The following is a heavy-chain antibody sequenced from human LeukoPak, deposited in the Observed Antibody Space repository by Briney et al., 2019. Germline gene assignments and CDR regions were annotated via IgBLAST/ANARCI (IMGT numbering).Heavy chain of an antibody. J-gene: IGHJ5*02. V-gene: IGHV5-51*01. Sequence: GESRQISCKGSGSSFTSYWIGWARQLPGKGRDGMGIIYPGDSDTRSSPSFQGQVTISADKSISTAYLQWSSLKASDTAMYYCARRDSSSWYRGYNWFDPWGQGTLVTVSS. D-gene: IGHD6-13*01. CDR3: ARRDSSSWYRGYNWFDP. CDR2: IYPGDSDT. CDR1: GSSFTSYW.